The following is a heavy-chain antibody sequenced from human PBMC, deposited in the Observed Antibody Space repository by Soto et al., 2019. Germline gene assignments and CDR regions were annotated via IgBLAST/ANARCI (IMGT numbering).Heavy chain of an antibody. D-gene: IGHD4-17*01. J-gene: IGHJ6*04. V-gene: IGHV1-8*01. CDR3: ASGRIITVTTDYCGMDL. CDR1: GYTFTRYD. Sequence: ASVKVSCKASGYTFTRYDINWVRQATGQGLEWMGWMNPNSGNTGYAQKFQGRVTMTRNTSISTAYMELSSLRSEDTAVYYCASGRIITVTTDYCGMDLCDKGHTITVST. CDR2: MNPNSGNT.